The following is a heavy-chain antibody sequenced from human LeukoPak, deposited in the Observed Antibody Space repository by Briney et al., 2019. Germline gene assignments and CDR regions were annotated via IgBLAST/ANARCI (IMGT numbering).Heavy chain of an antibody. Sequence: GASVKVSCKASGYTFTAYAVHWVRQAPGQGLEWMGWITPSDGAKYAQKSQGTVTMTRATSMSTAYMDLNRLTSDDTAVYFCARDRYGDGFAHFDYWGQGTLGTVSS. J-gene: IGHJ4*02. CDR1: GYTFTAYA. D-gene: IGHD5-24*01. V-gene: IGHV1-2*02. CDR3: ARDRYGDGFAHFDY. CDR2: ITPSDGA.